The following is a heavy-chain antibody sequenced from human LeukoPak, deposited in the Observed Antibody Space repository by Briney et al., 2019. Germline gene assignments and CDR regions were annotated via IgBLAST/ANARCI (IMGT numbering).Heavy chain of an antibody. Sequence: PSETLSLTCAVYGGSFRGYYWSWIRQPPGKGLEWIGEINHSGSTNYNPPPKSRVTISVDTSKNQFSLRLSSVTAPDTPVYYSARPVEGAMVRGPIVGWGWFVTWGQGTLVTVSS. V-gene: IGHV4-34*01. J-gene: IGHJ5*02. D-gene: IGHD3-10*01. CDR1: GGSFRGYY. CDR3: ARPVEGAMVRGPIVGWGWFVT. CDR2: INHSGST.